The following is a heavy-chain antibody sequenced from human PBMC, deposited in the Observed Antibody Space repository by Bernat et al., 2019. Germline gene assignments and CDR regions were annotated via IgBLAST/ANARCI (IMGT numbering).Heavy chain of an antibody. V-gene: IGHV3-7*03. D-gene: IGHD3-22*01. CDR1: GFSFSSYW. CDR2: IKPDGSEK. CDR3: ARDYYDSSGYYCNFDY. J-gene: IGHJ4*02. Sequence: EVQLVESGGGLVQPGGSLRLSCVASGFSFSSYWMSWVRQAPGKGLEWVANIKPDGSEKYYVDSVKGRFTISRDNAKNSLYLQMNSLRAEDTAVYYCARDYYDSSGYYCNFDYWGQGTLVTVSS.